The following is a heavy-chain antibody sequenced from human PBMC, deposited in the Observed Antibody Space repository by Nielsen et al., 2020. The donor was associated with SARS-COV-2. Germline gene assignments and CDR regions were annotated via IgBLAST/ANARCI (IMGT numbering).Heavy chain of an antibody. V-gene: IGHV1-46*01. Sequence: ASVKVSCKASGYTFTSYYMHWVRQAPGQGLEWMGIINPSGGSTSYAQKFQGRVTMTRDTSTSTVYMELSSLRSEDTAAYYCARTIFANWFDPWGQGTLVTVSS. CDR2: INPSGGST. CDR1: GYTFTSYY. D-gene: IGHD3-3*01. CDR3: ARTIFANWFDP. J-gene: IGHJ5*02.